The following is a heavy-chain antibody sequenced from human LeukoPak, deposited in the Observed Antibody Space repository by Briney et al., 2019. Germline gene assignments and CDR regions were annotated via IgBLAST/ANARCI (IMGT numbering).Heavy chain of an antibody. CDR2: INPSGGST. CDR3: TRDAYSRNYYFDY. Sequence: ASVKVSCKASGYTFTSYYMHWVRHAPGQGLEWMGIINPSGGSTSYAQKFQGRVTMTRDTYTSTIYMELSSLSSEDTAEYYGTRDAYSRNYYFDYWGQGTLVTVSS. J-gene: IGHJ4*02. V-gene: IGHV1-46*01. D-gene: IGHD1-26*01. CDR1: GYTFTSYY.